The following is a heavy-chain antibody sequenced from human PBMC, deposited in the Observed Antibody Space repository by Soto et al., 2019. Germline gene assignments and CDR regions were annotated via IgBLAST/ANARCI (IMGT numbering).Heavy chain of an antibody. V-gene: IGHV4-39*01. CDR3: ARHGVNGNHDC. Sequence: QLQLQESGPGLVKPSETLSLTCTVSGGSISINNYYWGWIRQPPGKGPEWIGSIYYTGSTYYISSLKSRLTISLDTSTNQYSIRLSSVTAADTAVYYCARHGVNGNHDCWGQGTLITVS. J-gene: IGHJ4*02. CDR2: IYYTGST. D-gene: IGHD2-8*01. CDR1: GGSISINNYY.